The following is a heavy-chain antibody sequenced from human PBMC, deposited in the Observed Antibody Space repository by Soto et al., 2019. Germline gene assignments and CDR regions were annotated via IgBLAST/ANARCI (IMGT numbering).Heavy chain of an antibody. V-gene: IGHV3-23*01. CDR2: ISGGGHNT. Sequence: EVQLLESGGGLVLPGGSLRLTCAASGFTFSSYAISWIRLSPGKGLEWVSVISGGGHNTYYTPSVKGRFTISRDDFKNTLYLQMNSLRTEDTAMYYCAKLRDFVVLPAGILDYWGPGTLVTVSS. CDR1: GFTFSSYA. D-gene: IGHD2-8*01. CDR3: AKLRDFVVLPAGILDY. J-gene: IGHJ4*02.